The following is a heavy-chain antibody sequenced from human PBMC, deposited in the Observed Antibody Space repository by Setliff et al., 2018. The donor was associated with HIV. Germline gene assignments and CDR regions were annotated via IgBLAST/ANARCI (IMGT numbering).Heavy chain of an antibody. D-gene: IGHD3-10*01. CDR1: GGSISSSSYY. CDR2: VYYSGTT. CDR3: ASGYGSGSYPGD. Sequence: SETLSLTCTVSGGSISSSSYYWGWIRQPPGKGLEWIGSVYYSGTTYYNPSLESRGTISVDTSKNQFSLKLSSVTAADTAVYYCASGYGSGSYPGDWGQGTLVTVSS. J-gene: IGHJ4*02. V-gene: IGHV4-39*07.